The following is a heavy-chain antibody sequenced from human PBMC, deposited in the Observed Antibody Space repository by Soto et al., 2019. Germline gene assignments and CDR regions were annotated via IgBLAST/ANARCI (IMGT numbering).Heavy chain of an antibody. Sequence: PSETLSLTCSVSGDTMIGFYWNWFRQSAGKGLEWIGRVYSDGSTNFHPSLQSRLQMSLDTSKQQFSLSLSSVTAADTAVYYCTRDDANYNILTGLGGYFDDRSQGTLVTVSS. CDR2: VYSDGST. D-gene: IGHD3-9*01. J-gene: IGHJ4*02. CDR3: TRDDANYNILTGLGGYFDD. V-gene: IGHV4-4*07. CDR1: GDTMIGFY.